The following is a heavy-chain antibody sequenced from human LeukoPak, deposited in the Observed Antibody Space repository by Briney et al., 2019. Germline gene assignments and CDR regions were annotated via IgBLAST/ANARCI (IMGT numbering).Heavy chain of an antibody. V-gene: IGHV4-34*01. CDR2: INHSGSN. CDR3: ARMIVGAEDVTHYWYFDL. CDR1: GVSFSDYY. D-gene: IGHD1-26*01. J-gene: IGHJ2*01. Sequence: PSETLSLTCAVYGVSFSDYYWSWIRQPPGKGLEWIGEINHSGSNNYNPSLKSRVTISIDTSKNQFSLKLTSVTAADTAVYYCARMIVGAEDVTHYWYFDLWGRGTLVTVSS.